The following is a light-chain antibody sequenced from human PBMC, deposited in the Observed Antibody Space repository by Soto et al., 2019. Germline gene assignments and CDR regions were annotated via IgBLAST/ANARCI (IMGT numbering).Light chain of an antibody. CDR1: QSISSS. CDR2: KAS. CDR3: QQYNSYWT. J-gene: IGKJ1*01. Sequence: DIQMTQSPSTLSASVGDRVTITCRASQSISSSLAWYQQKPGKTPKVLIYKASSLERGVPSRFSGSGSGTEFTLTSSSLQPDDFATYYCQQYNSYWTFGQGTKVAIK. V-gene: IGKV1-5*03.